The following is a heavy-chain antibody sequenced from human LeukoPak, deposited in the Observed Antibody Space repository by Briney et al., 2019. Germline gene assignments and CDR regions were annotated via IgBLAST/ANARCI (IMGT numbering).Heavy chain of an antibody. D-gene: IGHD4-11*01. CDR1: RFSLLTYA. CDR3: ASERRDRNYDFEY. CDR2: IPYDGSEK. V-gene: IGHV3-30*04. Sequence: QSGGSLRLSCAACRFSLLTYARHWVRQAPGEGLEWVAFIPYDGSEKYYPDYVKGRFTISRANSKNTLYLQINSLVSADTAVYYCASERRDRNYDFEYWGQGTLVTVSS. J-gene: IGHJ4*02.